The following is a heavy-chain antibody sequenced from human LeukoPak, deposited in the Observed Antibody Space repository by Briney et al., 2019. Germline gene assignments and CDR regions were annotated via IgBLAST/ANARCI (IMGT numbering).Heavy chain of an antibody. J-gene: IGHJ4*02. Sequence: SETLSLTCTVSGGSISSGDYYWSWIRQPPGTGLEWVGYIHYSGSTHYSPSLKSRVTISVDTSKNQFYLKLSSVTAADTAVYYCARVDVSGIVGYWGQGTLVTVSS. CDR1: GGSISSGDYY. V-gene: IGHV4-30-4*01. CDR2: IHYSGST. D-gene: IGHD3-10*01. CDR3: ARVDVSGIVGY.